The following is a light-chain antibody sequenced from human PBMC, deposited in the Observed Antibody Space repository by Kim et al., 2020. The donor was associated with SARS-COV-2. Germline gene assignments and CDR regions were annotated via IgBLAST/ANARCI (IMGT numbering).Light chain of an antibody. V-gene: IGKV1-8*01. Sequence: AIRITQSPSSLSASTGDRVTITCRASQGISSYLAWYQQKPGKAPKLLIYAASTLQSGVPSRFSGSGSGTDFTPTISCLQSEDFATYYCQQYYSYPFTFGPGTKVDIK. J-gene: IGKJ3*01. CDR3: QQYYSYPFT. CDR2: AAS. CDR1: QGISSY.